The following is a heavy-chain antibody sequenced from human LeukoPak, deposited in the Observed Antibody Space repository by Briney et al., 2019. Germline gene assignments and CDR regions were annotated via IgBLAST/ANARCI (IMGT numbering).Heavy chain of an antibody. Sequence: GGSLRLSCAASGFTFSSYSMNWVRQAPGKGLEWVSSISSSSSYIYYADSVKGRFTISRDNAKNSLHLQMNSLRAEDTAVYYCARAGYYYDSSGYYVMTEIDYWGQGTLVTVSS. V-gene: IGHV3-21*01. D-gene: IGHD3-22*01. CDR2: ISSSSSYI. CDR1: GFTFSSYS. CDR3: ARAGYYYDSSGYYVMTEIDY. J-gene: IGHJ4*02.